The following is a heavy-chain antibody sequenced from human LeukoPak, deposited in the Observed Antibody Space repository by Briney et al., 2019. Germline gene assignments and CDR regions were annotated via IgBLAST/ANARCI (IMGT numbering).Heavy chain of an antibody. D-gene: IGHD3-22*01. Sequence: LSGGSLRLSCAASGFTFSSYAMSWVRQAPGKGLEWVSAISGSGGSTYYADSVKGRFTISRDNSKNTLYLQMNSLRAEDTAVYYCAKDVSASEYYYDSSGYSDYWGQGTLVTVSS. V-gene: IGHV3-23*01. CDR1: GFTFSSYA. CDR2: ISGSGGST. CDR3: AKDVSASEYYYDSSGYSDY. J-gene: IGHJ4*02.